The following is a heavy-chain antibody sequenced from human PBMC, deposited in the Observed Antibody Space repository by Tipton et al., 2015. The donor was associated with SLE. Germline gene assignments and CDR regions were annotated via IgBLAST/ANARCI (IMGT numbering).Heavy chain of an antibody. CDR2: MDHSGIT. CDR3: ARDLGAGWGGHWYFDL. CDR1: GGSFSGYY. J-gene: IGHJ2*01. V-gene: IGHV4-34*10. Sequence: GLVKPSETLSLTCAVYGGSFSGYYWSWIRQPPGKGLEWIGEMDHSGITNYNPSLKSRVTMSVDTSKNQFSLKLSSVTTADTAVYYCARDLGAGWGGHWYFDLWGRGTLLTVSS. D-gene: IGHD3-16*01.